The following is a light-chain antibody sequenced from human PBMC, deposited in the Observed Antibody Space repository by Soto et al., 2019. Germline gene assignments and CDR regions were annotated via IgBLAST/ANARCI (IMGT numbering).Light chain of an antibody. CDR2: KAS. V-gene: IGKV1-5*03. Sequence: DIQMTQSPSTLSASVGDRVTITCRASQSISSWLAWYQQKPGKAPKLLIYKASSLESGVPSRFSGSGSGTEFTLTISSLQPDDFATYYCQQYYSPLTFGGGTKVEIK. J-gene: IGKJ4*01. CDR1: QSISSW. CDR3: QQYYSPLT.